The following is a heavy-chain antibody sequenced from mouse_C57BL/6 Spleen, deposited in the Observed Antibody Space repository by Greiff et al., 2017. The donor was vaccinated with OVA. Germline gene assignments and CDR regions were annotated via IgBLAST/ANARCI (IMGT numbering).Heavy chain of an antibody. J-gene: IGHJ4*01. V-gene: IGHV1-50*01. CDR2: IDPSDSYT. CDR1: GYTFTSYW. D-gene: IGHD2-5*01. CDR3: ARRYSNYVGAMDY. Sequence: VQLQQPGAELVKPGASVKLSCKASGYTFTSYWMQWVKQRPGQGLEWIGEIDPSDSYTNYNQKFKGKATLTVDTSSSTAYMQLSSLTSEDSAVYYCARRYSNYVGAMDYWGQGTSVTGSS.